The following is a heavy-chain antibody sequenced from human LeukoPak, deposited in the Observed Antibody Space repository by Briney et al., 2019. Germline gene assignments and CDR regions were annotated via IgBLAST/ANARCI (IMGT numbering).Heavy chain of an antibody. Sequence: GASVKVSCKASGYTFTSCDINWVRQATGQGLEWMGWMNPNSGNTGYAQKFQGRVTMTRNTSISTAYMELSSLRSEDTAVYYCARGTYSGYDLSYYYYYGMDVWGQGTTVTVSS. D-gene: IGHD5-12*01. V-gene: IGHV1-8*01. CDR2: MNPNSGNT. CDR3: ARGTYSGYDLSYYYYYGMDV. CDR1: GYTFTSCD. J-gene: IGHJ6*02.